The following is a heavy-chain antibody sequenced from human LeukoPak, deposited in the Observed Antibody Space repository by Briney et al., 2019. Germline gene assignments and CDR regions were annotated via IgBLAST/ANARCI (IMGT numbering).Heavy chain of an antibody. J-gene: IGHJ4*02. Sequence: SETLSLTCAVYGGSFSGYYWSWIRQPPGKGLEWIGEINHSGSTNYNPSLKSRVTISVDTSKSQFSLKLSSVTAADTAVYYCARGASGQSKSDYWGQGTLVTVSS. CDR1: GGSFSGYY. V-gene: IGHV4-34*01. CDR3: ARGASGQSKSDY. CDR2: INHSGST.